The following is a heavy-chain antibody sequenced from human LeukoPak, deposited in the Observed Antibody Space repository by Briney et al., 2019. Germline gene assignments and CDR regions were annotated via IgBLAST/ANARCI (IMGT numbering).Heavy chain of an antibody. CDR2: INPNSGGT. CDR1: GYTFTGYY. V-gene: IGHV1-2*02. CDR3: ATQTRGLYDAFDI. D-gene: IGHD3-10*01. J-gene: IGHJ3*02. Sequence: GASVKVSCKASGYTFTGYYMHWVRQAPGQGLEWMGWINPNSGGTNYAQKFQGRVTMTRDTSISTAYMELSRLRSEDTAVYYCATQTRGLYDAFDIWGQGTMVTVSS.